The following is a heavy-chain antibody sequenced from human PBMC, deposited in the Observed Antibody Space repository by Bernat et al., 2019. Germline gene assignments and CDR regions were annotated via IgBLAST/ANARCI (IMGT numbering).Heavy chain of an antibody. CDR1: GYSFTSYG. D-gene: IGHD3-10*01. V-gene: IGHV1-18*01. CDR3: ARDWYYGSGRTTPFEY. J-gene: IGHJ4*02. Sequence: QVQLVQSGAEVKKPGASVKVSCKASGYSFTSYGISCVRQAPGQGLEWVAWISAYNGHTSYAQSVQGRVTMTTDTSTSTAYMELRSLTSDDTAVYYCARDWYYGSGRTTPFEYWGQGTLVTVSS. CDR2: ISAYNGHT.